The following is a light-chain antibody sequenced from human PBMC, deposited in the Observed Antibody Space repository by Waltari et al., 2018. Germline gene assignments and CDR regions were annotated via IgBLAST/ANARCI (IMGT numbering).Light chain of an antibody. V-gene: IGLV1-44*01. CDR3: SAWDHSLNGRV. J-gene: IGLJ3*02. CDR1: SSNIGRDT. CDR2: NTN. Sequence: QSVLTQPPSASGTPGQRVTISCSGSSSNIGRDTVNWYQQLPGTAPKLLIQNTNGRPSGVPARFSGSKSGTSASLGISGLQSDDEADYYCSAWDHSLNGRVFGGGTKLTVL.